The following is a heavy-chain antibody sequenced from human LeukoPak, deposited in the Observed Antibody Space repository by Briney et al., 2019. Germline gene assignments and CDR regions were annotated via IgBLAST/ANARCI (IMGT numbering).Heavy chain of an antibody. CDR2: ISTNGGGT. CDR1: GFTFSSYA. D-gene: IGHD6-6*01. V-gene: IGHV3-64*01. Sequence: GRSLRLSCAASGFTFSSYAMHWVRQAPGKGLEYVSAISTNGGGTYYANSVKGRFTISRDNSKNTLYLQMGSLRAEDMAIYYCARVGYSSSSAYFDYWGQGTLVTVSS. J-gene: IGHJ4*02. CDR3: ARVGYSSSSAYFDY.